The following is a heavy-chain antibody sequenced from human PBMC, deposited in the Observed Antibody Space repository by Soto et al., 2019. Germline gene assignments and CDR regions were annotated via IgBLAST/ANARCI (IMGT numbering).Heavy chain of an antibody. CDR1: GGTFSSYA. J-gene: IGHJ6*02. CDR2: IIPIFGTA. CDR3: ARENVYGGNPLYYYYGMDV. D-gene: IGHD4-17*01. Sequence: PVKVSCKASGGTFSSYAISWVRQAPGQGLEWMGGIIPIFGTANYAQKFQGRVTITADESTSTAYMELTSLRSEDTAVYYCARENVYGGNPLYYYYGMDVWDQGTTVTVSS. V-gene: IGHV1-69*13.